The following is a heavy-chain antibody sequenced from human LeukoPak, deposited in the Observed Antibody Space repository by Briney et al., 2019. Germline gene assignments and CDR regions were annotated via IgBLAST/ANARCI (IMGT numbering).Heavy chain of an antibody. J-gene: IGHJ6*02. D-gene: IGHD4-17*01. CDR2: ISAYNGNT. Sequence: ASVTVSCKASGYTFTSYGISWVRQDPGQGLEWIGWISAYNGNTNYAQKLQGRVTMTTDTSTSTAYMELRSLRSDDTAVYYCARDLTTVTNYYYYGMDVWGQGTTVTVSS. CDR1: GYTFTSYG. V-gene: IGHV1-18*01. CDR3: ARDLTTVTNYYYYGMDV.